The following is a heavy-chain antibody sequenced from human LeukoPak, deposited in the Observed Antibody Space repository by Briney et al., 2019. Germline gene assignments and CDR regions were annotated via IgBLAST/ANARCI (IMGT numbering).Heavy chain of an antibody. Sequence: GGSLRLSCAASGFTLSTHWMHWVRQAPGKGLVWVSRINGDGTTTSYADSVKGRFTISRVNAKSTLYLEMDSLRAEDTAIYYCARRWYTGTYYYFDLWGQGTLVAVSS. CDR1: GFTLSTHW. V-gene: IGHV3-74*01. D-gene: IGHD1-26*01. J-gene: IGHJ4*02. CDR2: INGDGTTT. CDR3: ARRWYTGTYYYFDL.